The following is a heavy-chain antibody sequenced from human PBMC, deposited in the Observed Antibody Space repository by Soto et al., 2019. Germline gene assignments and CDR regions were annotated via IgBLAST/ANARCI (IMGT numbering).Heavy chain of an antibody. CDR1: GFSSFA. CDR3: AKMTSVTLRGYFDY. J-gene: IGHJ4*02. V-gene: IGHV3-23*01. Sequence: EIQLLESGGGLVQPGGSLRLSCTTSGFSSFALGWVRQAPGKGLGWVSGISASGTTTIYADSVKGRFTLSRDNSRDTLFLQMNSLRAEDTATYYCAKMTSVTLRGYFDYWGQGTLVTVSS. CDR2: ISASGTTT. D-gene: IGHD4-17*01.